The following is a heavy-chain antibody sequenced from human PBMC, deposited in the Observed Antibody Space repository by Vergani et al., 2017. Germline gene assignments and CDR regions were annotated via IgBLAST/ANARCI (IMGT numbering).Heavy chain of an antibody. CDR2: IYYSGST. D-gene: IGHD3-22*01. Sequence: QVQLQESGPGLVKPSETLSLTCTVSGGSISSYYWSWIRQPPGKGLEWIGYIYYSGSTNYNPSLKSRVTISVDTSKNQFSLKLRSVTAAATAVYYCARGFSYYYDSSGYDVHWYFDLWGRGTLVTVSS. CDR3: ARGFSYYYDSSGYDVHWYFDL. J-gene: IGHJ2*01. V-gene: IGHV4-59*01. CDR1: GGSISSYY.